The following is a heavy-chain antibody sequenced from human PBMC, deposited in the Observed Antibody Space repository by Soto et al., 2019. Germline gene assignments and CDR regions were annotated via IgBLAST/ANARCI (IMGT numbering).Heavy chain of an antibody. CDR2: IYHSGST. CDR3: AAGGGLPRYY. Sequence: QLQLQESGSGLVKPSQTLSLTCAVSGGSISSGGYSWSWIRQPPGKGLEWIGYIYHSGSTYYNPSLKSRVTVAVDTSKNQFSLKLSSVTAADTAVYYCAAGGGLPRYYWGQGTLVTVSS. J-gene: IGHJ4*02. V-gene: IGHV4-30-2*01. D-gene: IGHD5-12*01. CDR1: GGSISSGGYS.